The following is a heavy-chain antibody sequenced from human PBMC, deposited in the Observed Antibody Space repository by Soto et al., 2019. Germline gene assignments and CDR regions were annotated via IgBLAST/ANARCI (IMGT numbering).Heavy chain of an antibody. CDR1: GCTFSSYA. J-gene: IGHJ4*02. CDR3: ARERGYSYVYYFDY. V-gene: IGHV1-69*13. CDR2: IIPIFGTA. D-gene: IGHD5-18*01. Sequence: GASVKVSCKASGCTFSSYAISWVRQAPGQGLEWMGGIIPIFGTANYAQKFQGRVTITADESTSTAYMELSSLRSEDTAVYYCARERGYSYVYYFDYWGQGTLVTVPQ.